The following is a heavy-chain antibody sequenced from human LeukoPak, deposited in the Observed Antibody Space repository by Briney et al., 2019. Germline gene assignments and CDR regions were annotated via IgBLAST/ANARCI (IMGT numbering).Heavy chain of an antibody. J-gene: IGHJ4*02. V-gene: IGHV2-5*01. CDR3: AHIAVAGPTGDFDY. D-gene: IGHD6-19*01. Sequence: SGPTLVNPTQTLTLTCTFSGFSLSTSGVGVGWIRQPPGKALEWLALIYWNDDKRYSPSLKSRLTITKDTSKNQVVLTMTNMDPVDTAAYYCAHIAVAGPTGDFDYWGQGTLVTVSS. CDR1: GFSLSTSGVG. CDR2: IYWNDDK.